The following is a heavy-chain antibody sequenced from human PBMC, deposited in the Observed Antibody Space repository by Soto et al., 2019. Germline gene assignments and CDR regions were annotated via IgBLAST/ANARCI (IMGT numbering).Heavy chain of an antibody. CDR2: IWYDGSNK. J-gene: IGHJ4*02. CDR1: GFTFSSYG. CDR3: ARDGITPLTGYSSGWYLGY. D-gene: IGHD6-19*01. V-gene: IGHV3-33*01. Sequence: QVPLVESGGGVVQPGRSLRLSCAASGFTFSSYGMHWVRQAPGKGLEWVAVIWYDGSNKYYADSVKGRFTISRDNSKNRLYLQMNRLRAEDTAVYYCARDGITPLTGYSSGWYLGYWGQGTLVTVSS.